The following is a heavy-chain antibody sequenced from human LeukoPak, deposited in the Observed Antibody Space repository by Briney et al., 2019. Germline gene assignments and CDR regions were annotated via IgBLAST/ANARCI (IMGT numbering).Heavy chain of an antibody. J-gene: IGHJ6*03. V-gene: IGHV3-30*18. D-gene: IGHD3-22*01. CDR3: AKGSKLVVITRDHYMAV. CDR1: GFTFSSYG. Sequence: PGRSLRLSCAASGFTFSSYGMHWVRQAPGKGLEWVAVISYDGSNKYYADSVKGRFTISRDNSKNTLYLQMNSLRAEDTAVYYCAKGSKLVVITRDHYMAVWGKGTTVTISS. CDR2: ISYDGSNK.